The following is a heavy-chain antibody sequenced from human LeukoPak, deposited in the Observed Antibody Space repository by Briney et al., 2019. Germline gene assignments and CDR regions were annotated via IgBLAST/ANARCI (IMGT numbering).Heavy chain of an antibody. J-gene: IGHJ4*02. CDR1: GFTFSSYE. CDR3: ARDSLYCSGGSCYSWNFDY. D-gene: IGHD2-15*01. CDR2: ISSSGSTI. Sequence: GGSLRLSCAASGFTFSSYEMNWVRQAPGKGLEWVSYISSSGSTIYYADSVKGRFTISRDNAKKSTYLQMNSLRAEDTAVYYCARDSLYCSGGSCYSWNFDYWGQGTLVTVSS. V-gene: IGHV3-48*03.